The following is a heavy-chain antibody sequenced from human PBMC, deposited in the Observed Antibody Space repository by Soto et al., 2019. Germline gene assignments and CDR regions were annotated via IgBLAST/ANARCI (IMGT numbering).Heavy chain of an antibody. CDR2: IIPILGIT. CDR3: ARDPRSITGTTSSEDFQH. V-gene: IGHV1-69*01. CDR1: GGTFSGYA. D-gene: IGHD1-20*01. Sequence: QAQLMQSGAEVKKPGSSVKVSCKASGGTFSGYAISWVRQAPGQGLEWMGGIIPILGITNYAQKFQGRIRIAEDESTGTVYMDLSTLRSADTAVYYCARDPRSITGTTSSEDFQHWGQGTLVSVSS. J-gene: IGHJ1*01.